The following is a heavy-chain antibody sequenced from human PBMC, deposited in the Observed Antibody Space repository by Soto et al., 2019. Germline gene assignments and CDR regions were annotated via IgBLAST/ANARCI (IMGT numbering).Heavy chain of an antibody. V-gene: IGHV3-33*01. CDR1: GFTFSTYG. J-gene: IGHJ6*02. CDR2: IWYDGSSK. CDR3: ARDHYSSYYDYYGMDV. Sequence: GGSLRLSCAASGFTFSTYGMHGVRQAPGKGLEWVAVIWYDGSSKHYADSVKGRFTISRDNSKNTLYLQLNSLRAEDTAVYYCARDHYSSYYDYYGMDVWGQGTTVTVSS. D-gene: IGHD5-18*01.